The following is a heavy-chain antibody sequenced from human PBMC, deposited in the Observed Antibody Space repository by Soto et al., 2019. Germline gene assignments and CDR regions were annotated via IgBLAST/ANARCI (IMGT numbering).Heavy chain of an antibody. D-gene: IGHD3-22*01. CDR3: AAENELGYYDSSGPYY. CDR1: GFTFTSSA. CDR2: IVVGSGNT. V-gene: IGHV1-58*01. Sequence: SAKVSCKASGFTFTSSAVQWVRQARGQRLEWIGWIVVGSGNTNYAQKFQERVTITRDMSTSTAYMELSSLRSEDTAVYYCAAENELGYYDSSGPYYWGQGTLVTVSS. J-gene: IGHJ4*02.